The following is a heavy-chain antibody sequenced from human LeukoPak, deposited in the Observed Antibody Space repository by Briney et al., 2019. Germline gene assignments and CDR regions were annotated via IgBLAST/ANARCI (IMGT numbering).Heavy chain of an antibody. Sequence: GGSLRLFCAASGFTFSSYAMSWVRQAPGKGLEWVSAISGSGGSTYYADSVKGRFTISRDNSKNTLYLQMNSLRAEDTAVYYCAKANDYGGNSPTYYFDYWGQGTLVTVSS. CDR2: ISGSGGST. D-gene: IGHD4-23*01. V-gene: IGHV3-23*01. J-gene: IGHJ4*02. CDR1: GFTFSSYA. CDR3: AKANDYGGNSPTYYFDY.